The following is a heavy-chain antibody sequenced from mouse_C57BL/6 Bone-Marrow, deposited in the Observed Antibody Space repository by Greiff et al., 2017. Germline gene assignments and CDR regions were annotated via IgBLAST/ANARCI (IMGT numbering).Heavy chain of an antibody. J-gene: IGHJ2*01. CDR3: ATRSYSNSVLFDY. CDR1: GFSLTSYG. V-gene: IGHV2-2*01. D-gene: IGHD2-5*01. CDR2: LWSGGST. Sequence: VKLMESGPGLVQPSQSLSITCTVSGFSLTSYGVHWVRQSPGKGLEWLGVLWSGGSTDYNAAFISRLSISKDNSKSQVLFKMNSLQADDTAIYYCATRSYSNSVLFDYWGQGTTLTVSS.